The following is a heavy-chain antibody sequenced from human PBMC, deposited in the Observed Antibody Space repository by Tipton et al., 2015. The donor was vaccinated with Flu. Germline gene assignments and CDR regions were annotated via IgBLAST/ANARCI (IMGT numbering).Heavy chain of an antibody. CDR3: ARGRIFGVVFDY. CDR1: GGSFSGYY. D-gene: IGHD3-3*01. Sequence: LRLSCAVYGGSFSGYYWSWIRQPPGKGLEWIGEINHSGSTNYNPSLKSRVTISVDTSKNQFSLKLSSVTAADTAVYYCARGRIFGVVFDYWGQGTLVTVSS. CDR2: INHSGST. V-gene: IGHV4-34*01. J-gene: IGHJ4*02.